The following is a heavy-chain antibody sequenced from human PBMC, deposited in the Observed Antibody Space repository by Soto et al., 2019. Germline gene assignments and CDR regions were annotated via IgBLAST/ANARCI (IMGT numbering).Heavy chain of an antibody. CDR1: GYTFTSYD. D-gene: IGHD5-18*01. CDR3: ARVPLVRYSYVWTLVHRAFDI. CDR2: MNPNSGNT. Sequence: QVQLVQSGAEVKKPGASVKVSCKASGYTFTSYDINWVRQATGQGLEWMGWMNPNSGNTGYAQKFHGRVTMTRNTSISTAYMELSSLRSEDTAVYYCARVPLVRYSYVWTLVHRAFDIWGQGTMVTVSS. J-gene: IGHJ3*02. V-gene: IGHV1-8*01.